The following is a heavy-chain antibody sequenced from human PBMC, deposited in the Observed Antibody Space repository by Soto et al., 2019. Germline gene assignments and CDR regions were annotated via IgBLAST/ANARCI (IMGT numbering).Heavy chain of an antibody. V-gene: IGHV3-74*01. J-gene: IGHJ6*02. CDR2: INSDGSST. D-gene: IGHD5-12*01. CDR3: ARGRHLVATIDGGYYGMDV. Sequence: LSLTCAASGFTFSSYWMHWVRQAPGKGLVWVSRINSDGSSTSYADSVKGRFTISRDNAKNTLYLQMNSLRAEDTAVYYCARGRHLVATIDGGYYGMDVWGQGTTVTVSS. CDR1: GFTFSSYW.